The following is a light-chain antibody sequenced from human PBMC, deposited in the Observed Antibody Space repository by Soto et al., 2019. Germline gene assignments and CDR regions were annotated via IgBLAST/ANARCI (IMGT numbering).Light chain of an antibody. CDR1: QSVSSN. CDR2: DTS. Sequence: EIVMTQSPATLSVSPGERATLSCRASQSVSSNLAWYQQKPGQAPRLLIYDTSTRATGVPTRFSGSRSGAEFTLTINSLQSEDFAVYYCQPYNNWPPFFGPGTRWIS. J-gene: IGKJ3*01. CDR3: QPYNNWPPF. V-gene: IGKV3-15*01.